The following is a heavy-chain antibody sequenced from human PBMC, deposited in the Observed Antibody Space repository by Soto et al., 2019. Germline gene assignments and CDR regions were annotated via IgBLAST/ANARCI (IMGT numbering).Heavy chain of an antibody. CDR1: GGTFSSYA. CDR2: IIPIFGTA. V-gene: IGHV1-69*01. J-gene: IGHJ6*02. D-gene: IGHD5-12*01. CDR3: ARGRGYSGYDSPYYYYYGMDV. Sequence: QVQLVQSGAEVKKPGSSVKVSCKASGGTFSSYAISWVRQAPGQGLEWMGGIIPIFGTANYAQKFQGRVTITADESTSTDYMELSSLRSEDTAVYYCARGRGYSGYDSPYYYYYGMDVWGQGTTVTVSS.